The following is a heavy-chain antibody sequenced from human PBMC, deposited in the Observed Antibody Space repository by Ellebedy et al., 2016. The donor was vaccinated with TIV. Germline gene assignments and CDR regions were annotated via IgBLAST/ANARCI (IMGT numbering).Heavy chain of an antibody. V-gene: IGHV3-23*01. J-gene: IGHJ6*02. Sequence: GESLKISCAASGFTFSSYAMSWVRQAPGKGLEWVSGISGSGGTTYYADSVKGRFTISRDNSKNTLYLQMDSLRAEDTAVYYCAKERLIPSTFYYGCMDVWGQGTTVTVSS. CDR1: GFTFSSYA. CDR2: ISGSGGTT. D-gene: IGHD3-10*01. CDR3: AKERLIPSTFYYGCMDV.